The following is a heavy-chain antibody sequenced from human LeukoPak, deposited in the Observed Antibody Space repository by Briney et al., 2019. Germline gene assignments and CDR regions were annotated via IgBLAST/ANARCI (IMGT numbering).Heavy chain of an antibody. CDR1: GGSISSSNW. CDR2: IYHSGST. CDR3: ARDAPPAYCSGGTCYFDY. D-gene: IGHD2-15*01. V-gene: IGHV4-4*02. J-gene: IGHJ4*02. Sequence: SETLSLTCAVSGGSISSSNWWSWVRQPPGKGLEWIGEIYHSGSTNYNPSLKSRVTISVDKSKNQFSLKLSSVTAADTAVYYCARDAPPAYCSGGTCYFDYWGQGTLVTVSS.